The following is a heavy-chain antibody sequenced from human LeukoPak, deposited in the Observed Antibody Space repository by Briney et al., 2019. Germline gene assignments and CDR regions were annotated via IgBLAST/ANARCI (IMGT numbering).Heavy chain of an antibody. V-gene: IGHV1-69*05. CDR1: GGTFSSYA. CDR3: ARGEYYYDSTGDYYYMDV. CDR2: IIPIFGTA. D-gene: IGHD3-22*01. J-gene: IGHJ6*03. Sequence: SVKVSCKASGGTFSSYAISWVRQAPGQGLEWMGGIIPIFGTANYAQKFQGRVTITTDESTSTAYMELSSLRSEDTAVYYCARGEYYYDSTGDYYYMDVWGKGTTVTVSS.